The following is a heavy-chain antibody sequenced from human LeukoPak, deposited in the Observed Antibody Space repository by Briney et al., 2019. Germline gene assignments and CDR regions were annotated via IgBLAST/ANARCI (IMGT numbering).Heavy chain of an antibody. V-gene: IGHV3-30*18. CDR1: GFTFSSYG. J-gene: IGHJ6*02. Sequence: PGGSLRLSCVVSGFTFSSYGFHWVRQAPGKGLEWVAGISYDGSNEFYADSVKGRFTISRDNPKNTVYLQMNSLRAEDTAVYYCAKKEGRKPPHYYYNMDIWGQGTTVTVSS. CDR2: ISYDGSNE. CDR3: AKKEGRKPPHYYYNMDI.